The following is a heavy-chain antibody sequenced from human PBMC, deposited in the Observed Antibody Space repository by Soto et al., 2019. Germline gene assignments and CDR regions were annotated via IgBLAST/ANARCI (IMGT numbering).Heavy chain of an antibody. V-gene: IGHV1-69*02. D-gene: IGHD4-17*01. Sequence: QVQLVQSGAEVKKPGSSVKVSCKASGGTFSSYTISWVRQAPGQGLEWLGRIIHILGIANYAQKFQGRVTITADKPTSTADMELSSLRSEDTAVYYRVSRHQYGDYVTDSGGAFDIWGQGTMVTVSS. CDR3: VSRHQYGDYVTDSGGAFDI. CDR2: IIHILGIA. CDR1: GGTFSSYT. J-gene: IGHJ3*02.